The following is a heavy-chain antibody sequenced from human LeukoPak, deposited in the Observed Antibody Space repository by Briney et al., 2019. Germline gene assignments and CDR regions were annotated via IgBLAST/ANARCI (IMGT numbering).Heavy chain of an antibody. V-gene: IGHV3-23*01. Sequence: AGSLGLSCAASGFTFSSYAMSWVRQAPGKGLEWVSTISGSGGSTYYADSVKGRFTISRDNSKNTLYLQMNSLRAEDTAVYYCAKRSLQLWFFDYWGQGTLVTVSS. CDR1: GFTFSSYA. D-gene: IGHD5-18*01. J-gene: IGHJ4*02. CDR2: ISGSGGST. CDR3: AKRSLQLWFFDY.